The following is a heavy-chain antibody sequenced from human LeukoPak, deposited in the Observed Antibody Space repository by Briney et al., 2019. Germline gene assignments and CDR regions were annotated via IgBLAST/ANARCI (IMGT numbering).Heavy chain of an antibody. V-gene: IGHV4-39*07. Sequence: SETLSLTCTVPGDSISSSSFYWGWIRQPPGKGLEWIGSVHYSGNTYYNPSLKSRATISVDTSKNQFSLKLSSVTAADTAVYYCARSQGITIFGVVIPYYMDVWGKGTTVTVSS. CDR1: GDSISSSSFY. CDR2: VHYSGNT. J-gene: IGHJ6*03. CDR3: ARSQGITIFGVVIPYYMDV. D-gene: IGHD3-3*01.